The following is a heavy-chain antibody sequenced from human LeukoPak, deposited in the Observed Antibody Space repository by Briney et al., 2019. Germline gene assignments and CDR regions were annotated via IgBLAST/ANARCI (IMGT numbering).Heavy chain of an antibody. CDR1: GGTFSSYA. CDR2: IIPILGIA. V-gene: IGHV1-69*04. J-gene: IGHJ4*02. D-gene: IGHD3-9*01. CDR3: ARDDILTGYTP. Sequence: GSSVKVSCKASGGTFSSYAISWVRQAPGQGLEWMGRIIPILGIANYAQKFQGRVTITADKSTSTAYMELSSLRSEDTAVYYCARDDILTGYTPWDQGTLVTVSS.